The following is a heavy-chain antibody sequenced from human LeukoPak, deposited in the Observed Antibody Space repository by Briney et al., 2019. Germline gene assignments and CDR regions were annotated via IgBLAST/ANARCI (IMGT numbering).Heavy chain of an antibody. J-gene: IGHJ4*02. CDR1: GYTFTNYY. CDR3: ARWTTTYLDY. D-gene: IGHD4-11*01. Sequence: PGASVKVSCKASGYTFTNYYIHWVRQAPGQGLEWMGITDPIGGSTNYAQKFQGRVTMTRDTSTSTVYMELSSLRSEDSAVYYCARWTTTYLDYWGQGTLVTVSS. CDR2: TDPIGGST. V-gene: IGHV1-46*01.